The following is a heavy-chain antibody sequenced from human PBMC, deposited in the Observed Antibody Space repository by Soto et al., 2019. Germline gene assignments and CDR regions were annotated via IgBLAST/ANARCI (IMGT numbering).Heavy chain of an antibody. Sequence: PSETLSLTCAVYGGSFSGYYWSWIRQPPGKGLEWIGEINHSGSTNYNPSLKSRVTIPVDTSKNQFSLKLSSVTAADTAVYYCARGRGYCSSTSCWKDVWGQGTTVTVSS. CDR2: INHSGST. V-gene: IGHV4-34*01. CDR1: GGSFSGYY. J-gene: IGHJ6*02. D-gene: IGHD2-2*01. CDR3: ARGRGYCSSTSCWKDV.